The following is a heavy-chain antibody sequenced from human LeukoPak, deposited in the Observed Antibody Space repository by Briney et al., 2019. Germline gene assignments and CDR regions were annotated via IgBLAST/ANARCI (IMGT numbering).Heavy chain of an antibody. J-gene: IGHJ4*02. V-gene: IGHV4-4*02. CDR1: GGSISSSNW. CDR3: ARAPRSPAAISD. Sequence: PSETLSLTCAVSGGSISSSNWWSWVRQPPGKGLEWTGEIFHTGSTNYSPSLKSRVTISVDTSKNQFSLKLSSVTAADTAVYYCARAPRSPAAISDWGQGTLVTVSS. CDR2: IFHTGST. D-gene: IGHD2-2*02.